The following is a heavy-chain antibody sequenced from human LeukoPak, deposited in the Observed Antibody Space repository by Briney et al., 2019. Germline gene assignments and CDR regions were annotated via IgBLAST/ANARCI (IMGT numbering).Heavy chain of an antibody. J-gene: IGHJ4*02. V-gene: IGHV4-59*01. Sequence: SETLSLTCTVSGGSISSYYWSWIRQPPGKGLEWIGYIYYSGSTNYNPSPKSRVTISVDTSSNPLSLKLSSVTAADTAVYYCARGDIPARHIDYWGQGTLVTVSS. CDR2: IYYSGST. D-gene: IGHD6-6*01. CDR1: GGSISSYY. CDR3: ARGDIPARHIDY.